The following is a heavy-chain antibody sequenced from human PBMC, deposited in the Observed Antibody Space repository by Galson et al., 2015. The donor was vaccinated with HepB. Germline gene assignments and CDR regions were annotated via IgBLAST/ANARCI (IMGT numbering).Heavy chain of an antibody. V-gene: IGHV3-73*01. CDR2: IGSKANSYAT. CDR1: GFTFSGSA. CDR3: VRSGDPSGYSSR. Sequence: SLRLSCAASGFTFSGSAMHWVRQASGRGLEWVGRIGSKANSYATAYAASVKGRFTISRDDSKNMAYLHMMSLKTDGTSVYFRVRSGDPSGYSSRWGQGTLVTVSS. J-gene: IGHJ1*01. D-gene: IGHD6-13*01.